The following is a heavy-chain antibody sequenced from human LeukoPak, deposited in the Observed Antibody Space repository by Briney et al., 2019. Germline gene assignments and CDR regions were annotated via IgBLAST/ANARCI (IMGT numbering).Heavy chain of an antibody. J-gene: IGHJ4*02. V-gene: IGHV1-8*03. CDR3: ARGLAAAGFDPYDAYYFDY. Sequence: ASVKVSCKASGYTFTSYDINWVRQATGQGLEWMGWMNPNSGNTGYAQKFQGRVTITTDESTSTAYMELSSLRSEDTAVYYCARGLAAAGFDPYDAYYFDYWGQGTLVTVSS. D-gene: IGHD6-13*01. CDR2: MNPNSGNT. CDR1: GYTFTSYD.